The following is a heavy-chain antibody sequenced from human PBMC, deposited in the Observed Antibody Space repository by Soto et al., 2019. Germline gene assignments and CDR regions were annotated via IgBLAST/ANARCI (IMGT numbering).Heavy chain of an antibody. J-gene: IGHJ4*02. CDR2: IYWDNTK. CDR3: AHRPGGSMSGWDNGYFDF. D-gene: IGHD6-19*01. V-gene: IGHV2-5*02. Sequence: QITLNESGPTMMKPTTTLTLTCTFSGFSFPTSQVCVAWIRQTPGKAQEWLGVIYWDNTKRYNPSLRNRVSIAKGTSKNQVVLTMTNVDPVDSGTYYCAHRPGGSMSGWDNGYFDFWGRGALVTVS. CDR1: GFSFPTSQVC.